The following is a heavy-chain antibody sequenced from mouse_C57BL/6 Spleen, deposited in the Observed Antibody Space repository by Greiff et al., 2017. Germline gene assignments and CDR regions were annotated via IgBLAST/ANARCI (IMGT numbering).Heavy chain of an antibody. J-gene: IGHJ3*01. V-gene: IGHV5-9*01. CDR2: ISGGGGNT. CDR1: GFTFSSYT. D-gene: IGHD2-1*01. CDR3: ARHFYYGNYFAY. Sequence: VQLKESGGGLVKPGGSLKLSCAASGFTFSSYTMSWVRQTPEKRLEWVATISGGGGNTYYPDSVKGRFTISRDNAKNTLYLQMSSLRSEDTALYYCARHFYYGNYFAYWGQGTLVTVSA.